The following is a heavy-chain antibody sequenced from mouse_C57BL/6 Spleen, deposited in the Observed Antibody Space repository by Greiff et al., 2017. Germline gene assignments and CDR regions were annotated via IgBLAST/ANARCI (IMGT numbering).Heavy chain of an antibody. CDR1: GYTFTSYW. J-gene: IGHJ4*01. V-gene: IGHV1-53*01. CDR2: INPSNGGT. CDR3: ARSGYYGSSYVNYAMDY. Sequence: QVQLQQPGTELVKPGASVKLSCKASGYTFTSYWMHWVKQRPGQGLEWIGNINPSNGGTNYNEKFKSKATLTVDKSSSTAYMQLSSLTSEDSAVFYCARSGYYGSSYVNYAMDYWGQGTSVTVSS. D-gene: IGHD1-1*01.